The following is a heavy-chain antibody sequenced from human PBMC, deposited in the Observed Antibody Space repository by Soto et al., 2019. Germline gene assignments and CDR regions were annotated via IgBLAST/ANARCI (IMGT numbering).Heavy chain of an antibody. CDR2: INHSGST. Sequence: QVQLQQWGAGLLKPSETLSLTCAVYGGSFSGYYWSWIRQPPGKGLEWIGEINHSGSTNYNPSLKSRVTISADTSKNQFSLKLSSVTAADTAVYYCARGKFFVTTMVRGGDYYYYHMDVWGKGTTVTVSS. J-gene: IGHJ6*03. CDR1: GGSFSGYY. V-gene: IGHV4-34*01. CDR3: ARGKFFVTTMVRGGDYYYYHMDV. D-gene: IGHD3-10*01.